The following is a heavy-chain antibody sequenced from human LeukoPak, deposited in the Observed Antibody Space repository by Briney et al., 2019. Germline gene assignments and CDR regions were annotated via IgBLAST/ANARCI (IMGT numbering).Heavy chain of an antibody. CDR1: GFTFSSYW. J-gene: IGHJ6*03. CDR2: IKQDGSEK. D-gene: IGHD2-2*02. V-gene: IGHV3-7*01. CDR3: ARDPYCSSTSCYTMDYYYYMDV. Sequence: GGSLRLSCAASGFTFSSYWMSWVRQAPGKGLEWVANIKQDGSEKYYVDSVKGRFTISRDSAKNSLYLQMNSLRAEDTAVYYCARDPYCSSTSCYTMDYYYYMDVWGKGTTVTVSS.